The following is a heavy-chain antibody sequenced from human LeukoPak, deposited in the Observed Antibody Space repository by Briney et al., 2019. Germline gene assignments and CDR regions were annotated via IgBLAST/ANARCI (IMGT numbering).Heavy chain of an antibody. Sequence: SETLSLTCTVSGGSISSYYWSWIRKPPAKGLEWVGYIYYSGSTNYNPPLKSRVTISVDTSKNQFSLKLSSVTAADTAVYYCAGLFLPTPMERRYYYYYGMDVWGQGTTVTVSS. CDR2: IYYSGST. D-gene: IGHD1-1*01. V-gene: IGHV4-59*01. CDR1: GGSISSYY. CDR3: AGLFLPTPMERRYYYYYGMDV. J-gene: IGHJ6*02.